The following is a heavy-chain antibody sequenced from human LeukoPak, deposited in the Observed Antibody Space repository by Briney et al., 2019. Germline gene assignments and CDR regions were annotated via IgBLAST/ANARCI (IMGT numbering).Heavy chain of an antibody. CDR1: GFTFSSYG. D-gene: IGHD2-8*02. CDR2: IRYDGSNK. Sequence: GGSLRLSCAASGFTFSSYGMHWVRQAPGKGLEWVAFIRYDGSNKYYADSVKGRFTISRDDSKNTAYLQMNSLKTEDTAVYYCTRLYCTGGVCYHFDYWGQGTLVTVSS. J-gene: IGHJ4*02. CDR3: TRLYCTGGVCYHFDY. V-gene: IGHV3-30*02.